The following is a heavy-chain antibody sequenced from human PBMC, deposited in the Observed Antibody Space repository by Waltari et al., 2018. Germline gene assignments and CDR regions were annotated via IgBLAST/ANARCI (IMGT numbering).Heavy chain of an antibody. J-gene: IGHJ3*01. Sequence: QVHLVQSGAEVRKPGASVRFSCKTSGYTFSDPFIYWVRQAPGQGLEWMGWINPKSGATNPAQKYQGRVTMTTDTSTNTVYMELRRLTSDDTAVYYCARDLFPNFWSGYGFDFWGQGTKVTVSS. CDR3: ARDLFPNFWSGYGFDF. CDR1: GYTFSDPF. CDR2: INPKSGAT. D-gene: IGHD3-3*01. V-gene: IGHV1-2*02.